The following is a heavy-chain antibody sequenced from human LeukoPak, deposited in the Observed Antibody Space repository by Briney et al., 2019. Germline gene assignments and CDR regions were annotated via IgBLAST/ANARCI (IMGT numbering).Heavy chain of an antibody. D-gene: IGHD3-16*01. Sequence: GGSLRLSCVASRFTFGSYGMHWVRQGPGTGLEWVAVISHDGSGQYYADSVKGRFTISRDNSKHTLYLQMNSLRAEDTAVYYCAKDPNMMIVAKGRYFDYWGQGTLVTVSS. CDR3: AKDPNMMIVAKGRYFDY. CDR1: RFTFGSYG. CDR2: ISHDGSGQ. J-gene: IGHJ4*02. V-gene: IGHV3-30*18.